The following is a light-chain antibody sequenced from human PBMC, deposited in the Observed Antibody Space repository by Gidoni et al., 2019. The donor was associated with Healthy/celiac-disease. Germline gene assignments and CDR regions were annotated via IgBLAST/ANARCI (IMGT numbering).Light chain of an antibody. Sequence: SYELTQPPSVSVSPGQTASITCSGDKLGDKYACWYQQKPGQSPVLVIYQDSKRPSGIPERFSGSNSGNTATLTISGTQAMDEADYYCQAWDGSTFAVFGGGTQLTVL. CDR3: QAWDGSTFAV. J-gene: IGLJ7*01. V-gene: IGLV3-1*01. CDR1: KLGDKY. CDR2: QDS.